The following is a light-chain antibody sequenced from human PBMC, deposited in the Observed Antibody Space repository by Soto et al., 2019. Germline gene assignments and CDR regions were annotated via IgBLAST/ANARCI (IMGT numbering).Light chain of an antibody. CDR3: QQFASSPGCT. V-gene: IGKV3-20*01. J-gene: IGKJ3*01. CDR2: GAS. Sequence: EIWLTQSPGTLSLSPGERATLSCRASQTINNRYLAWYPQKPGQAPRLLIYGASSRATGIPDRFSGSGSGTVFTLTISRLEPEDFAVYYCQQFASSPGCTFGPGTKVDMK. CDR1: QTINNRY.